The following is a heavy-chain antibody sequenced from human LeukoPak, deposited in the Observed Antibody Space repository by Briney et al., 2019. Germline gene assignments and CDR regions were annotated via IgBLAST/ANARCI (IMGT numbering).Heavy chain of an antibody. V-gene: IGHV1-46*01. CDR3: ARESGMAGPDAFDI. J-gene: IGHJ3*02. CDR1: GYTFTSYY. CDR2: ISPSGGNT. Sequence: ASLKISCTASGYTFTSYYMHWGRQAPGQGLEWMEIISPSGGNTSYAQKFQGRVTMTRDTSTSTVYMELSSLRPEDTAVYYCARESGMAGPDAFDIWGQGTMVTVSS. D-gene: IGHD3-10*01.